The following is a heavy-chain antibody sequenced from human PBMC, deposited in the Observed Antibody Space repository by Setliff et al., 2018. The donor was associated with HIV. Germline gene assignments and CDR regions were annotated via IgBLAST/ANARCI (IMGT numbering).Heavy chain of an antibody. J-gene: IGHJ3*01. CDR3: ARGQFRLRPDSLDL. Sequence: PGGSLRLSCAASGFTFSSYGMHWVRQAPGKGLEWVAVIWYDGGKKHYADSLKGRFTISRDDSKNTLYLQMNSLRAEDTALYYCARGQFRLRPDSLDLWGQGTLVTVSS. D-gene: IGHD2-21*01. V-gene: IGHV3-33*01. CDR2: IWYDGGKK. CDR1: GFTFSSYG.